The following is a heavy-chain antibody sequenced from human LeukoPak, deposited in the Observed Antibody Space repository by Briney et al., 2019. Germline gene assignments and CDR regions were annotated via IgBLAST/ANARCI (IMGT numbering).Heavy chain of an antibody. CDR2: ISAYNGNT. CDR1: GYSFTSYW. Sequence: GESLKISCKGSGYSFTSYWIGWVRQMPGKGLEWMGWISAYNGNTNYAQKLQGRVTMTTDTSTSTAYMELRSLRSDDTAVYYCARDRTDIVVVPAAPDYWGQGTLVTVSS. D-gene: IGHD2-2*01. CDR3: ARDRTDIVVVPAAPDY. V-gene: IGHV1-18*04. J-gene: IGHJ4*02.